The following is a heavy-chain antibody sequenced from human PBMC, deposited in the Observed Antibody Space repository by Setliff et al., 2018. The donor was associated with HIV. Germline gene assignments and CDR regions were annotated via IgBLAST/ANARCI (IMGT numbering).Heavy chain of an antibody. J-gene: IGHJ3*02. Sequence: ASVKVSCKASGYSFTNYGISRVRQAPGQGLEWMGWISSYNDNTNYALNLQGRVTMTTDTSTSTAYMELRSLRSDDTAVYYCARDDVGYCSGGSCYHLFDTFDIWGQGTVVTVSS. CDR2: ISSYNDNT. V-gene: IGHV1-18*01. CDR3: ARDDVGYCSGGSCYHLFDTFDI. D-gene: IGHD2-15*01. CDR1: GYSFTNYG.